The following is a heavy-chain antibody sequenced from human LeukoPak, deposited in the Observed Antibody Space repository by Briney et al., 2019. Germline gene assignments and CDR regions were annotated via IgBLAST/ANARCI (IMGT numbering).Heavy chain of an antibody. D-gene: IGHD2-15*01. Sequence: ASVKVSCKASGYTFTGYYMHWVRQAPGQGLEWMGWINPNSGGTNYAQKFQGRVTMTRDTSISTAYMELSRLRSDATAVYYCARGIVVVVAATYPHMRVGYWGQGTLVTVSS. CDR3: ARGIVVVVAATYPHMRVGY. V-gene: IGHV1-2*02. J-gene: IGHJ4*02. CDR2: INPNSGGT. CDR1: GYTFTGYY.